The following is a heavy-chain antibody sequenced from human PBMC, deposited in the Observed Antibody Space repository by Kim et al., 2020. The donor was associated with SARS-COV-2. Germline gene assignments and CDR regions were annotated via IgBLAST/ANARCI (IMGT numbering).Heavy chain of an antibody. J-gene: IGHJ3*02. CDR1: GGSISSYY. Sequence: SETLSLTCTVSGGSISSYYWSWIRQPPGKGLEWIGYIYYSGSTNYNPSLKSRVTISVDTSKNQFSLKLSSVTAADTAVYYCARGGYCSSTSCYRKGRGFAFDIWGQGTMVTVSS. V-gene: IGHV4-59*13. D-gene: IGHD2-2*02. CDR3: ARGGYCSSTSCYRKGRGFAFDI. CDR2: IYYSGST.